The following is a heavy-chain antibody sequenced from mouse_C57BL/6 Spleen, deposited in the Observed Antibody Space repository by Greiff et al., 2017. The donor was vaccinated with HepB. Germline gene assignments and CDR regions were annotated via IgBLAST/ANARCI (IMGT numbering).Heavy chain of an antibody. J-gene: IGHJ3*01. CDR1: GYSFTSYY. D-gene: IGHD2-3*01. V-gene: IGHV1-66*01. CDR3: ARGDGYSWFAY. Sequence: VQLQQSGPELVKPGASVKISCKASGYSFTSYYIHWVKQRPGQGLEWIGWIYPGSGNTKYNEKFKGKATLTADTSSSTAYMQLSSLTSEDSAVYYCARGDGYSWFAYWGQGTLVTVSA. CDR2: IYPGSGNT.